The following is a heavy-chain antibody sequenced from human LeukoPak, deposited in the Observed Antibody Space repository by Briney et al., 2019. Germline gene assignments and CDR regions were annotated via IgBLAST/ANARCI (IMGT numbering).Heavy chain of an antibody. V-gene: IGHV3-33*01. D-gene: IGHD2-8*01. J-gene: IGHJ4*02. CDR1: GFTFSSYG. Sequence: GGSLRLSCAASGFTFSSYGMHWVRQAPGKGLEWVTVIWYDGSNKYYADSVKGRFTISRDNSKNTLYLQMNGLRAEDTAVYYCARKSPRVYYLDYWGQGTLVTVSS. CDR2: IWYDGSNK. CDR3: ARKSPRVYYLDY.